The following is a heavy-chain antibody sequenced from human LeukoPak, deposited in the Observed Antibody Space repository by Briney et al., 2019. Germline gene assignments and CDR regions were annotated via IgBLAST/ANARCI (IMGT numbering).Heavy chain of an antibody. CDR2: IYYSGST. V-gene: IGHV4-59*01. J-gene: IGHJ3*02. CDR1: YGSISGYY. CDR3: ARDYGSGSYDAFDI. Sequence: KTSETLSLTCTVSYGSISGYYWSWFRQPPGKGLEWIGYIYYSGSTNYNPSLKSRVTISVDTSKNQFSLKLSSVTAADTAVYYCARDYGSGSYDAFDIWGQGTMVTVSS. D-gene: IGHD3-10*01.